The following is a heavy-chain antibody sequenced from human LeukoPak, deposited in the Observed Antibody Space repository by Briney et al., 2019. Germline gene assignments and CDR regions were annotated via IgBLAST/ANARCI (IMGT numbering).Heavy chain of an antibody. CDR3: ARSPYGDYHTDY. D-gene: IGHD4-17*01. V-gene: IGHV3-21*01. J-gene: IGHJ4*02. CDR2: ISSSSSYI. CDR1: GFTFSSYS. Sequence: GGSLRLSCAASGFTFSSYSMNWVRQAPGKGLEWVSSISSSSSYIYYADSVKGRFTISRDNAKNSLYLQMNSLRAEDTAVYYCARSPYGDYHTDYWGQGTLVTVSS.